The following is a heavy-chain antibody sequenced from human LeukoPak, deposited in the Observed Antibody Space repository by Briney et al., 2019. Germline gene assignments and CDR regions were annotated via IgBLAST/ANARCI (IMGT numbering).Heavy chain of an antibody. CDR3: ARPRSSY. CDR1: W. CDR2: IKKDGSEK. V-gene: IGHV3-7*01. J-gene: IGHJ4*02. Sequence: WXSWVRXAPGKGLEWVADIKKDGSEKYYVDSVKGGFTISRDNAKNSLYLQMNSLRAEDTAVYYCARPRSSYWGQGTLVTVSS.